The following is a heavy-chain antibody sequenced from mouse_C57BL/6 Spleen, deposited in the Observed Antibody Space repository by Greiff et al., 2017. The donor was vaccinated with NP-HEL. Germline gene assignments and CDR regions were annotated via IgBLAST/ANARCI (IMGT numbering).Heavy chain of an antibody. CDR3: ARVYYSNYGAMDY. J-gene: IGHJ4*01. V-gene: IGHV1-61*01. D-gene: IGHD2-5*01. CDR1: GYTFTSYW. CDR2: IYPSDSET. Sequence: VQLQQPGAELVRPGSSVKLSCKASGYTFTSYWMDWVKQRPGQGLEWIGNIYPSDSETHYNQKFKDKATLTVDKSSSTAYMQLSSLTSEDSAVYYCARVYYSNYGAMDYWGQGTSVTVSS.